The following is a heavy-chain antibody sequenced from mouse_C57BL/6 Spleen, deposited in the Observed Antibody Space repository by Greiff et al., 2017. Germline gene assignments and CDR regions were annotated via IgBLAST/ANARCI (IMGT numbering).Heavy chain of an antibody. Sequence: QVQLQQSGAELVRPGASVTLSCKASGYTFTDYEMHWVKQTPVHGLEWIGAIYPDTGGTAYNQKFKGKAILTADKSSSTAYMELRSLTSEDSAVYYCTRYGNYDWYYFDYWGQGTTLTVSS. J-gene: IGHJ2*01. V-gene: IGHV1-15*01. CDR1: GYTFTDYE. CDR2: IYPDTGGT. CDR3: TRYGNYDWYYFDY. D-gene: IGHD2-1*01.